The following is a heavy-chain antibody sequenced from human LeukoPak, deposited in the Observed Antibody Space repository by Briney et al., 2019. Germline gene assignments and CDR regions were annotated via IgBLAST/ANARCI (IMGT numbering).Heavy chain of an antibody. CDR2: LYYSGST. J-gene: IGHJ5*02. CDR1: GGSISSSSYY. Sequence: SETLSLTCTVSGGSISSSSYYWGWIRQPPGKGLEWIGSLYYSGSTYYNPSLKSRVTISVDTSKNQFSLKLSSVTAADTAVYYCARARSLYYYDSSGYYYVGWFDPWGQGTLVTVSS. D-gene: IGHD3-22*01. V-gene: IGHV4-39*01. CDR3: ARARSLYYYDSSGYYYVGWFDP.